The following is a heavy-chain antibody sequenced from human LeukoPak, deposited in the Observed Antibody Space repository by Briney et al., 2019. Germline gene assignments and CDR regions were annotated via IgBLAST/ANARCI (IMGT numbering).Heavy chain of an antibody. CDR1: GGSISSGTYY. CDR3: ARQRSGSYQYYYYYYYMDV. Sequence: PSETLSLTCTVSGGSISSGTYYWSWIRQPAGKGLEWIGRIYTSGSTNYNPSLKSRVTISVDTSKNQFSLKLSSVTAADTAVYYCARQRSGSYQYYYYYYYMDVWGKGTTVTISS. V-gene: IGHV4-61*02. D-gene: IGHD1-26*01. J-gene: IGHJ6*03. CDR2: IYTSGST.